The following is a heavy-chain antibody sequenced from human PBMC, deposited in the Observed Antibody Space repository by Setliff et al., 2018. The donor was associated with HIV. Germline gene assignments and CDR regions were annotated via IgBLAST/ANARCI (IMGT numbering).Heavy chain of an antibody. CDR2: IIPILGTV. J-gene: IGHJ3*02. Sequence: SVKVSCKASGGTFSNYAFNWVRQAPGQGPEWMGGIIPILGTVDYAQKLQGRVTMTTDTSTSTAYMELRSLRSDDTAVYYCARDLDSSGYGDAFDIWGQGTMVTVSS. V-gene: IGHV1-69*10. D-gene: IGHD3-22*01. CDR3: ARDLDSSGYGDAFDI. CDR1: GGTFSNYA.